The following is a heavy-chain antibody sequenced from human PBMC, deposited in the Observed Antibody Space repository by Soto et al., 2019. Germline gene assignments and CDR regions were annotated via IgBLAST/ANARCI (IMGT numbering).Heavy chain of an antibody. CDR3: ARGTRDYYGSGSYYNGRDY. CDR1: GGTFSSYT. CDR2: IIPIIGAP. J-gene: IGHJ4*01. V-gene: IGHV1-69*13. D-gene: IGHD3-10*01. Sequence: SVKVSCKASGGTFSSYTISWVRQAPGQGLEWMGGIIPIIGAPNHARKFQGRVTIAADESTSTAYMELSSLRSEDTAVYYCARGTRDYYGSGSYYNGRDYWGQ.